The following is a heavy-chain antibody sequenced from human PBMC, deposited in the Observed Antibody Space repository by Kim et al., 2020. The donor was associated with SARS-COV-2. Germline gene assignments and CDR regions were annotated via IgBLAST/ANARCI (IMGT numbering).Heavy chain of an antibody. Sequence: ASVKVSCKASGYTFTSYDINWVRQATGQGLEWMGWMNPNSGNTGYAQKFQGRVTMTRNTSISTAYMELSSLRSEDTAVYYCAREGYSSGWYPYYYYYYGMDVWGQGTTVTVSS. J-gene: IGHJ6*02. D-gene: IGHD6-19*01. CDR3: AREGYSSGWYPYYYYYYGMDV. V-gene: IGHV1-8*01. CDR2: MNPNSGNT. CDR1: GYTFTSYD.